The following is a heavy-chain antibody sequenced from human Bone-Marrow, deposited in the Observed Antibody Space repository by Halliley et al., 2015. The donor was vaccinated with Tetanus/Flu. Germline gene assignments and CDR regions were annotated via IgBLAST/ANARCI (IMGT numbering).Heavy chain of an antibody. D-gene: IGHD6-13*01. CDR3: AGRLSSSWYDGLDV. CDR2: FYYRGTT. V-gene: IGHV4-59*12. J-gene: IGHJ6*02. Sequence: GYFYYRGTTNSTPSLKSRVPISAATSKNQPSLKLPSVTAADTAVYYCAGRLSSSWYDGLDVWGQGTTVTVSS.